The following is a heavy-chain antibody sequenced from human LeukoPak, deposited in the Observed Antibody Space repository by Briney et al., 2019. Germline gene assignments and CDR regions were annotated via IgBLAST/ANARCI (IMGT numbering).Heavy chain of an antibody. V-gene: IGHV3-23*01. CDR1: GFTFSSYA. J-gene: IGHJ4*02. CDR2: ISGSGGST. D-gene: IGHD2-8*01. Sequence: GGSLRLSCAASGFTFSSYAMSWVRQAPGKGLEWVSAISGSGGSTYYADSVKGGFTISRDNSRNTLYLQMNSLRAEDTAVYYCAKEGDIVLMVYAPVDFDYWGQGTLVTVSS. CDR3: AKEGDIVLMVYAPVDFDY.